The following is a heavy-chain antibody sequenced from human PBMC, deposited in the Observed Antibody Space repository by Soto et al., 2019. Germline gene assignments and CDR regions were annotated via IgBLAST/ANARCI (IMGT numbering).Heavy chain of an antibody. CDR2: IYPGDSDT. J-gene: IGHJ5*02. CDR1: GYSFTSYW. CDR3: AKVFGVYSNYANWFDP. Sequence: GESLKISCKGSGYSFTSYWIGWVRQMPGKGLEWMGIIYPGDSDTRYSPSFQGQVTISADKSISTAYLQWSSLKASDTAMYYCAKVFGVYSNYANWFDPWGQGTLVTVSS. V-gene: IGHV5-51*01. D-gene: IGHD4-4*01.